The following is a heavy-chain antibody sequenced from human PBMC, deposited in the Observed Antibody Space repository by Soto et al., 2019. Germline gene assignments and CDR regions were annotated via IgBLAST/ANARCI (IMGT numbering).Heavy chain of an antibody. CDR1: GFTFSTYE. D-gene: IGHD3-9*01. CDR3: ARESDYDTFDY. V-gene: IGHV3-48*03. J-gene: IGHJ4*02. Sequence: EVQLVESGGGLVQPGGSLRLSCAASGFTFSTYEMNWVRQAPGRGLEWVSYISGSGSSIYYADSVKGRFTISRDNAKKSLFLQMNGLSAEDAAVYYCARESDYDTFDYLGQGTLVTVSS. CDR2: ISGSGSSI.